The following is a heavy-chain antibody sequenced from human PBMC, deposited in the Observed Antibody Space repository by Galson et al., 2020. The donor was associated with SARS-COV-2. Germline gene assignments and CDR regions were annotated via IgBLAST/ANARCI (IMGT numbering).Heavy chain of an antibody. CDR2: IWYDGSNK. J-gene: IGHJ4*02. CDR1: GFTFKSHA. V-gene: IGHV3-33*01. CDR3: ARDGQFRGGWACDY. Sequence: GGSLRLSCAASGFTFKSHAMHWVRQAPGKGLEWVAQIWYDGSNKYYVDSVKGRFTISRDDAENTVYLQMSNLRAEDTAIYYCARDGQFRGGWACDYGGQGTRVGVSS. D-gene: IGHD6-19*01.